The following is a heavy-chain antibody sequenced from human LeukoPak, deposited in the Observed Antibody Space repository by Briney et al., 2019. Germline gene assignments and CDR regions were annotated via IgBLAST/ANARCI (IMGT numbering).Heavy chain of an antibody. D-gene: IGHD3-10*01. CDR3: ARHINTMVRGVLRFNWFDP. CDR2: IYYSGST. V-gene: IGHV4-34*01. Sequence: IPSETLSLTCAVYGGSFSGYYWSWIRQPPGKGLEWIGSIYYSGSTYYNPSLKSRVTISVDTSKNQFSLKLSSVTAADTAVYYCARHINTMVRGVLRFNWFDPWGQGTLVTVSS. J-gene: IGHJ5*02. CDR1: GGSFSGYY.